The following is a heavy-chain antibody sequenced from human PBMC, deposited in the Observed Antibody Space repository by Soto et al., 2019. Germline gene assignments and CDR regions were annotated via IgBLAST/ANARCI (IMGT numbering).Heavy chain of an antibody. Sequence: QVQLVQSGAEVKKPGSSVKVSCKASGGTFSSYAIFWVQQAPGQGLEWMGGIIPIFGTAKYAQKFQGRVTITADESTTTAYMELSNLRSEDTAVYYCARDAFRDGYAYWGQGTLVTVSS. CDR2: IIPIFGTA. CDR3: ARDAFRDGYAY. J-gene: IGHJ4*02. CDR1: GGTFSSYA. V-gene: IGHV1-69*01. D-gene: IGHD5-12*01.